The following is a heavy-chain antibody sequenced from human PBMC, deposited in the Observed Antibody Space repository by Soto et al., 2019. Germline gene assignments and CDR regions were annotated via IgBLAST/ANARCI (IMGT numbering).Heavy chain of an antibody. CDR3: ARVRYRQWLHLCYYYGMDV. CDR1: GYTFTSYA. CDR2: INAGNGNT. V-gene: IGHV1-3*01. J-gene: IGHJ6*02. Sequence: GASVKVSCKASGYTFTSYAMHWVRQAPGQRLEWMGWINAGNGNTKYSQKFQGRVTITRDTSASTAYMELSSLRSEDTAVYYCARVRYRQWLHLCYYYGMDVWGQGTTVTVSS. D-gene: IGHD6-19*01.